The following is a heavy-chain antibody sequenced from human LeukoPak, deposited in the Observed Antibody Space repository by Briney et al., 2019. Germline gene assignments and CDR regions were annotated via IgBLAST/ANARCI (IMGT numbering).Heavy chain of an antibody. Sequence: SQTLSLTCAISGDSVSSNSAAWNWLRQSPSRGLEWLGRTYFRSKWYNDYAVSLKSRIAINPDTSKNQFSLQLNSVTPEDTAVYYCARSPVTGNADYWGQGTLVTVSS. CDR2: TYFRSKWYN. V-gene: IGHV6-1*01. D-gene: IGHD6-19*01. CDR3: ARSPVTGNADY. CDR1: GDSVSSNSAA. J-gene: IGHJ4*02.